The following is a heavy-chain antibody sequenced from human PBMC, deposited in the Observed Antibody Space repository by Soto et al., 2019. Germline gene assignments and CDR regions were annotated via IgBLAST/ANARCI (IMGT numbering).Heavy chain of an antibody. Sequence: GGSLSLSCAASGFSFRSYAMGWVRQAPGKGLEWISVISGSGENTLYTDSVKGRFTISRDFSNNTLSLQMNSLRADDTAIYYCGKARYLLVDQPLYFESWGQGTLVTVSS. CDR3: GKARYLLVDQPLYFES. CDR2: ISGSGENT. D-gene: IGHD3-9*01. CDR1: GFSFRSYA. J-gene: IGHJ4*02. V-gene: IGHV3-23*01.